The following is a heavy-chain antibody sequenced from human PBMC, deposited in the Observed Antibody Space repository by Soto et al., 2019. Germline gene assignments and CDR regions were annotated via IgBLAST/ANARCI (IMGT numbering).Heavy chain of an antibody. CDR2: ISYDGSNK. J-gene: IGHJ4*02. CDR3: ARDTAMALGY. D-gene: IGHD5-18*01. V-gene: IGHV3-30-3*01. Sequence: PGGSLRLSCAASGFTFGSYAMHWVRQAPGKGLEWVAVISYDGSNKYYADSVKGRFTISRDNSKNTLYLQMNSLRAEDTAVYYCARDTAMALGYWGQGTLVTVSS. CDR1: GFTFGSYA.